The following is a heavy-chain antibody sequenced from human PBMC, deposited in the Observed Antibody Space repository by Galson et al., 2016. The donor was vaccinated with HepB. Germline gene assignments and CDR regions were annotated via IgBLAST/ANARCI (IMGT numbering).Heavy chain of an antibody. Sequence: SLRLSCAASGFSISSYSFNWVRQAPGKGLEWVSHIGSGGSTISYADSVKGRFTISRDNAKHSLYLQMHSLRDEDTAVYYCARDGGQQLVRWERLRKVYYYYPMGVWGQGTTVTVSS. D-gene: IGHD6-13*01. CDR2: IGSGGSTI. CDR3: ARDGGQQLVRWERLRKVYYYYPMGV. V-gene: IGHV3-48*02. CDR1: GFSISSYS. J-gene: IGHJ6*02.